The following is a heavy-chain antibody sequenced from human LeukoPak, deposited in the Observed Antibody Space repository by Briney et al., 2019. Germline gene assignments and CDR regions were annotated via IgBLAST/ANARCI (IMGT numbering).Heavy chain of an antibody. Sequence: PSETLSLTCTVSGGSISGYYWSWIRQPPGKGLEWIGYIYYSGSTNYNPSLKSRVTISVDTSKNQFSLKLSSVTAADTAVYYCARDRQADSSGWYYYYGMDVWGQGTTVTVSS. J-gene: IGHJ6*02. D-gene: IGHD6-19*01. CDR2: IYYSGST. V-gene: IGHV4-59*12. CDR3: ARDRQADSSGWYYYYGMDV. CDR1: GGSISGYY.